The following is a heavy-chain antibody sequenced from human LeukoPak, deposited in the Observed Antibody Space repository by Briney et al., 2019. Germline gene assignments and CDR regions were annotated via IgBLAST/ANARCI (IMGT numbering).Heavy chain of an antibody. V-gene: IGHV1-8*01. J-gene: IGHJ4*02. CDR3: ARGRPGLASAGTYDF. D-gene: IGHD6-13*01. CDR2: MNPNNDKT. Sequence: GASVKVSCKASGYTFTSSDINWVRQAPGQGLEWMGWMNPNNDKTGSARKFQGRVAMTKNISISTAYIEVSSLGYEDTATYYCARGRPGLASAGTYDFWGQGTLITVSS. CDR1: GYTFTSSD.